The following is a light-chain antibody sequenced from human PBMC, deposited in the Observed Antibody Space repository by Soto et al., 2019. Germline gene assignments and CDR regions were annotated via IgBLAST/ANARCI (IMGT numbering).Light chain of an antibody. Sequence: AIPMTQSPSSLSASVGDRVTITCRASQGIGTELGWYQQRPGKAPRLLIYGTSTLQHGVPSRFSGSGSDTDFPLILSSLQPEDFATYYCLQDSTYPRTFGQGTKVEIK. CDR1: QGIGTE. J-gene: IGKJ1*01. V-gene: IGKV1-6*01. CDR3: LQDSTYPRT. CDR2: GTS.